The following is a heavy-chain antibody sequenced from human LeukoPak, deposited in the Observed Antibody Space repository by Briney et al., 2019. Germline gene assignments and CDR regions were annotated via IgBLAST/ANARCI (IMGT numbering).Heavy chain of an antibody. V-gene: IGHV4-30-4*01. Sequence: SETLSLTCTVSGDSLSSGDYYWTWIRQLPGKGLEWIGYIHYSGSTYYNPSLKSGVTISVDTSKNQFSLKLKSVTAADTALYYCARGELLYDYWGQGTLVTVSS. D-gene: IGHD2-15*01. CDR3: ARGELLYDY. J-gene: IGHJ4*02. CDR2: IHYSGST. CDR1: GDSLSSGDYY.